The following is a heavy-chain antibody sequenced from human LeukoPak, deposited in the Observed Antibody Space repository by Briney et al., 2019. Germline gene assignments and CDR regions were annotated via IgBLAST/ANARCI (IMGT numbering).Heavy chain of an antibody. V-gene: IGHV1-3*03. J-gene: IGHJ4*02. CDR2: INAGNGNT. CDR1: GYTFTSYA. Sequence: GASVKVSCKASGYTFTSYAMHWVRQAPGQRLEWMGWINAGNGNTKYSQGFQGRVTITRDTSASTAYMELSSLRSEDMAVYYCARAPTAMVPKGLDYWGQGTLVTVSS. D-gene: IGHD5-18*01. CDR3: ARAPTAMVPKGLDY.